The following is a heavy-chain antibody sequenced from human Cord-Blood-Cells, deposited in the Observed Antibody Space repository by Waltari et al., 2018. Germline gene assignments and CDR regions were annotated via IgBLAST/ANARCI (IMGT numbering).Heavy chain of an antibody. J-gene: IGHJ5*02. Sequence: QVQLQESGPGLVKPSETLSLTCTVSGGSISSYYWSWIRQPPGKGLEWIGYIYYSGNTNDNPSLKSRVTISVDTSKNQFSLKLSSVTAADTAVYYCARSITGYWFDPWGQGTLVTVSS. CDR3: ARSITGYWFDP. V-gene: IGHV4-59*08. CDR1: GGSISSYY. CDR2: IYYSGNT. D-gene: IGHD7-27*01.